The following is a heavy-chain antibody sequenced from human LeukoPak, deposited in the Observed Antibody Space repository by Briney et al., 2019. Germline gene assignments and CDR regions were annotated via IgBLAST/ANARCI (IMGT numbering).Heavy chain of an antibody. CDR2: IRYDGSNK. Sequence: PGGSLRLSCAASGFTFSSYGMHWVRQAPGKGLEWVAFIRYDGSNKYYADSVKGRFTISRDNSKNTLYVQMSSLRDEDTAVYYCAKGGYIVVNWFDPWGQGTLVTVSS. CDR3: AKGGYIVVNWFDP. V-gene: IGHV3-30*02. CDR1: GFTFSSYG. D-gene: IGHD2-2*01. J-gene: IGHJ5*02.